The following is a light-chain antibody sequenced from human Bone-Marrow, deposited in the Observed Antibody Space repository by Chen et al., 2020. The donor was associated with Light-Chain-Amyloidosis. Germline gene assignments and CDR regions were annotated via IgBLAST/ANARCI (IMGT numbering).Light chain of an antibody. Sequence: SYVLTQPPSVSVAPGKTATITCGGKNIGSKRVHWYQQKPGQAPVVVVYDDSDRPSGIPERFSGSNSGNTATLTISRVEAGDEADYYCQVWDSSSDHYVFGTETKVTVL. V-gene: IGLV3-21*03. CDR1: NIGSKR. CDR2: DDS. CDR3: QVWDSSSDHYV. J-gene: IGLJ1*01.